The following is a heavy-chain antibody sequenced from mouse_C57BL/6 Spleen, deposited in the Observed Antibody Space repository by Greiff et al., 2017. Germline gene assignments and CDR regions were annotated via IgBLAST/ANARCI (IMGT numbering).Heavy chain of an antibody. D-gene: IGHD1-1*01. CDR2: INPNYGTT. J-gene: IGHJ4*01. Sequence: EVQLQQSGPELVKPGASVKISCKASGYSFTDYNMNWVKQSNGKSLEWIGVINPNYGTTSYNQKFKGKATLTVDQSSSKAYMQLNSLTSEDSAVYYCARWDYYGSLYAMDYWGQGTSVTVSS. CDR1: GYSFTDYN. V-gene: IGHV1-39*01. CDR3: ARWDYYGSLYAMDY.